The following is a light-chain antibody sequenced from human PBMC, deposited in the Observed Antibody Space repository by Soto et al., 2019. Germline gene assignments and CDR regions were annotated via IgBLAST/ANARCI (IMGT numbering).Light chain of an antibody. CDR3: QQYNYWPYT. CDR2: GAS. J-gene: IGKJ2*01. Sequence: EIVTTQSPATLSVSPGERATLSCRASQSVSSNLAWYQQKPGQAPRLLISGASTRATGIQARFSGSGSGTEFTLTISSLQSEDFAVYYCQQYNYWPYTFGQGTKLEIK. V-gene: IGKV3-15*01. CDR1: QSVSSN.